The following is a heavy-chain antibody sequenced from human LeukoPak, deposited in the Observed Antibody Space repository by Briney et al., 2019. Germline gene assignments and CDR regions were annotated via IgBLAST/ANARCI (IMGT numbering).Heavy chain of an antibody. CDR1: GFTFSTYA. CDR2: ISGSGVTT. J-gene: IGHJ4*02. D-gene: IGHD3-10*01. V-gene: IGHV3-23*01. CDR3: AKWGYFGSGGSSPYYFDY. Sequence: PGGSLRLSCAASGFTFSTYAMSWVRQAPGKGLEWVSAISGSGVTTYYADSVKGRFTISRDNSKNTLYLQMNSLRAEDTAVYYCAKWGYFGSGGSSPYYFDYWGQGTLVTVSS.